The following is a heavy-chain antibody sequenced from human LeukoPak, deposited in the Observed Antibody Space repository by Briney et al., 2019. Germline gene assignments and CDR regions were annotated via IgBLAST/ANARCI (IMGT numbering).Heavy chain of an antibody. CDR2: INPNSGGT. Sequence: GASVKVSCKASGYTFTGYYMHWVRQAPGQGLEWMGWINPNSGGTNYAQKFQGRVTMTRDTSISTAYMELSRLRSDDTAVYYCARDRWFGERNPYYYYYMDVWGKGTTVTVSS. D-gene: IGHD3-10*01. J-gene: IGHJ6*03. V-gene: IGHV1-2*02. CDR1: GYTFTGYY. CDR3: ARDRWFGERNPYYYYYMDV.